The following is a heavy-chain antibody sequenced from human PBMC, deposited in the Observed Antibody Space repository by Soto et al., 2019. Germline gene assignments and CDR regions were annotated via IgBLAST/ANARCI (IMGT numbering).Heavy chain of an antibody. CDR3: AKDSDFRDRIFWYFDL. CDR1: GFTLSSYA. V-gene: IGHV3-23*01. CDR2: MSGSGGST. D-gene: IGHD2-15*01. J-gene: IGHJ2*01. Sequence: EVQLLESGGGLVQPGGSLRLSCAASGFTLSSYAMGWVRQAPGKGLEWVSTMSGSGGSTYYADSVKGRFTISRDNSKNILYLQMNRLRAEDTAVYYCAKDSDFRDRIFWYFDLWGRGTLVTVSS.